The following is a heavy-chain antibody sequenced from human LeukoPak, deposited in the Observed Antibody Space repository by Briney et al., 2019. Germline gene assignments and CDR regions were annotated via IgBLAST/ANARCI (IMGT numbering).Heavy chain of an antibody. J-gene: IGHJ4*02. Sequence: ASVKVSCKASGYTSTAYYMHWVRQAPGQGLEWMGWINPNIGGTKYAQKFQGRVTMTRDTSISTAYMELSRLRSDDTAMYYCAREWVHDFWSGHHFDYWGQGTLVTVSS. CDR3: AREWVHDFWSGHHFDY. CDR1: GYTSTAYY. CDR2: INPNIGGT. D-gene: IGHD3-3*01. V-gene: IGHV1-2*02.